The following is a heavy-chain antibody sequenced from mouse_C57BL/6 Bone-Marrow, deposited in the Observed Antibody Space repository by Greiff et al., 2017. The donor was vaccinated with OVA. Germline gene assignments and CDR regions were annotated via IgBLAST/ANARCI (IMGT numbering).Heavy chain of an antibody. V-gene: IGHV3-6*01. CDR2: ISYDGSN. CDR3: AREDYGSSYEN. Sequence: EVKLQESGPGLVKPSQSLSLTCSVTGYSITSGYFWNWIRQFPGNKLEWMGYISYDGSNNYNPSLTNRISSTRDTSKNQFFLKMNSVTTEDTATSYCAREDYGSSYENWGQGTTLTVSS. J-gene: IGHJ2*01. CDR1: GYSITSGYF. D-gene: IGHD1-1*01.